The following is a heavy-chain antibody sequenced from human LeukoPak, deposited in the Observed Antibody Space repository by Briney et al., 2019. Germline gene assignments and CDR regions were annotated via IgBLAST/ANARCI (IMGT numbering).Heavy chain of an antibody. CDR2: ISSSSSYI. V-gene: IGHV3-21*01. Sequence: GGSLRLSCAASGFTFSSYSMNWVRQAPGKGLEWVSSISSSSSYIYYADSVKGRFTISRDNAKNSLYLQMNSLRAEDTAAYYCAREGRQLVQSLDYWGQGTLVTVSS. CDR1: GFTFSSYS. CDR3: AREGRQLVQSLDY. D-gene: IGHD6-6*01. J-gene: IGHJ4*02.